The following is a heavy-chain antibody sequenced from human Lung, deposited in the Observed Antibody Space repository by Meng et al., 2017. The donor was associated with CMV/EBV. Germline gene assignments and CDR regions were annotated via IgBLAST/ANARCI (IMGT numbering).Heavy chain of an antibody. J-gene: IGHJ5*02. CDR2: IYYSGST. CDR1: GDSISSRAHY. D-gene: IGHD2-15*01. V-gene: IGHV4-31*03. Sequence: TVSGDSISSRAHYWTWIRQHPGKGLEWIGYIYYSGSTYSNPSLKSRVTISVETSKNQFSLRLISVTAADTAVYYCARLGGFLNWFDPWGQGTLVTVSS. CDR3: ARLGGFLNWFDP.